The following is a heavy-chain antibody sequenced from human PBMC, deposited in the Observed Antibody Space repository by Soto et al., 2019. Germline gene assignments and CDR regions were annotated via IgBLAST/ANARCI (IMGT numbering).Heavy chain of an antibody. Sequence: SETLSLTCDVYGGSFSGYIWTWIRQTPGKGLQWIGQINHSGSANYNPSLKSRVTISVHTSNSQFSLELSSVTAADTAVYYCARGLITGSQYPRGWNSFDSRGQGTQVTVSS. D-gene: IGHD1-26*01. V-gene: IGHV4-34*01. CDR2: INHSGSA. CDR3: ARGLITGSQYPRGWNSFDS. CDR1: GGSFSGYI. J-gene: IGHJ4*02.